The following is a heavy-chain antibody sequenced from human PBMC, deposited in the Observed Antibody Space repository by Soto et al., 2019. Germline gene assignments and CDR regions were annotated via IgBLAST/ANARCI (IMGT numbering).Heavy chain of an antibody. V-gene: IGHV1-18*01. CDR2: ISLYSDGT. CDR3: ARVVPGAEAWFGP. Sequence: QVQLVQSGGEVKRPGASVKVSCKTSGYTFSNYGITWVRQAPGQPLEWLGWISLYSDGTNYAQKFQGRVSMTTATSTTTAYMELGSLRSDDTAVYYCARVVPGAEAWFGPWGQGTLVPVSS. D-gene: IGHD2-2*01. J-gene: IGHJ5*02. CDR1: GYTFSNYG.